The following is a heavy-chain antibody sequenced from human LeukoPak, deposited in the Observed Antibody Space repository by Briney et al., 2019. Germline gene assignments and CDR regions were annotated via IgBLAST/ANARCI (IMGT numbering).Heavy chain of an antibody. D-gene: IGHD2-21*02. CDR1: GGTFSSYA. V-gene: IGHV1-69*13. J-gene: IGHJ6*02. CDR2: IIPIFGTA. Sequence: SVKVSCKASGGTFSSYAISCVRQAPGQGLEWVGGIIPIFGTANYAQKFQGRVTITADESTSTAYMELSSLRSEDTAVYYCARVGAANYVVVTAEDYYYGMDVWGQGTTVTVSS. CDR3: ARVGAANYVVVTAEDYYYGMDV.